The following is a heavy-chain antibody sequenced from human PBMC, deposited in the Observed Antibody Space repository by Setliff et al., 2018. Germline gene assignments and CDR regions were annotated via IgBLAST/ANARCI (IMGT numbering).Heavy chain of an antibody. CDR1: GDSISSRRNY. V-gene: IGHV4-61*09. D-gene: IGHD5-18*01. CDR3: ARLPPLHTPMALTFDY. Sequence: TLSLTCTVSGDSISSRRNYWGWFRQPAGKELEWIGQIYTSWSTNYNPSLKSRVTISVDTSKNQFSLELRSVTAADTAVYYCARLPPLHTPMALTFDYWGQGILVTVSS. J-gene: IGHJ4*02. CDR2: IYTSWST.